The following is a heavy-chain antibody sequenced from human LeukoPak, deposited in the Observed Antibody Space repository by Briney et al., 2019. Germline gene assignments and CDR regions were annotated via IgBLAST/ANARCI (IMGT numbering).Heavy chain of an antibody. V-gene: IGHV1-46*01. CDR3: ARESFRAFDY. CDR1: GYTFTSYY. D-gene: IGHD3-10*01. Sequence: GASVKFSCKASGYTFTSYYMHWVRQAPGQGLEWMGIINPSGGSTTYAQKFQGRVTMTTDTSTSTAYMELRSLRSDDTAVYYCARESFRAFDYWGQGTLVTVSS. J-gene: IGHJ4*02. CDR2: INPSGGST.